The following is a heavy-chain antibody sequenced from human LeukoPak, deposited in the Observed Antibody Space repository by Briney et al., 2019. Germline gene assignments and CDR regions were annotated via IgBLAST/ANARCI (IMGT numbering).Heavy chain of an antibody. CDR2: IYPGDSDT. CDR3: ASWSDSSGWYGGIDY. D-gene: IGHD6-19*01. V-gene: IGHV5-51*03. CDR1: GYSFTSYW. Sequence: KPGESLKISCKGSGYSFTSYWIGWVRQMPGKGLEWMGIIYPGDSDTRYSPSFQGQVTISADKSISTAYLQWSSLKASDTAMYYCASWSDSSGWYGGIDYWGQGTLVTVSS. J-gene: IGHJ4*02.